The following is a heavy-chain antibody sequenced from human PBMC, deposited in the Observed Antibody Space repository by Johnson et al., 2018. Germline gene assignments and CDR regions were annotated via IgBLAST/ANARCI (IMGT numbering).Heavy chain of an antibody. D-gene: IGHD3-3*01. CDR1: GFTFSSYG. J-gene: IGHJ6*02. V-gene: IGHV3-30*18. Sequence: VQLLETGGGVVQPGRSLRLSCAASGFTFSSYGMHWVRQAPGKGLEWVAVISYDGSNKYYADSVKGRFTISRDNSKNTLYLQMNSLRAEETAVYYCAKDLRYYDFGSANLPYYDGMDVWGQGTTVTVSS. CDR2: ISYDGSNK. CDR3: AKDLRYYDFGSANLPYYDGMDV.